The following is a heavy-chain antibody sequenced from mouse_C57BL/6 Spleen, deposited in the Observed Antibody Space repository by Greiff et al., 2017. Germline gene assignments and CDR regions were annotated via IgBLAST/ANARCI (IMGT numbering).Heavy chain of an antibody. CDR3: ARRQVYYGNNDYAMDY. V-gene: IGHV1-77*01. CDR1: GYTFTDYY. CDR2: IGPGSGST. Sequence: QVQLQQSGAELVKPGASVKISCKASGYTFTDYYINWVKQRPGQGLEWIGKIGPGSGSTYYNEKFKGKATLTADKSSSTAYMQLSSLTSEDSAVYICARRQVYYGNNDYAMDYWGQGTSVTVSS. J-gene: IGHJ4*01. D-gene: IGHD2-1*01.